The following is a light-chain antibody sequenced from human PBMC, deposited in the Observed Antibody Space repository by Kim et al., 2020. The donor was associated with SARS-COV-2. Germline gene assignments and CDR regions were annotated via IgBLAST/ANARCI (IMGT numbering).Light chain of an antibody. CDR1: SSDGGYYNY. CDR3: SSYTSSRTNYV. J-gene: IGLJ1*01. CDR2: DVS. V-gene: IGLV2-14*03. Sequence: QSHTMSCNGTSSDGGYYNYVSWYQEDPEKSPKLSIYDVSTRPSGVYNRFSGSKSSNTASLTISGLQAEDEADYYCSSYTSSRTNYVFGTGTKVTVL.